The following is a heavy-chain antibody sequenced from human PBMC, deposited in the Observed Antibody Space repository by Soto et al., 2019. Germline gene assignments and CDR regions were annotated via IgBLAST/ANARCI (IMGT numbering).Heavy chain of an antibody. J-gene: IGHJ6*02. CDR3: ARSLYSSSWFHSRNSYYFYGMDV. D-gene: IGHD6-13*01. Sequence: QVQLVQSGAEVKKPGSSVKVSCKASGGTFGIYAITWVRQAPGQGLEWMGGIIAFSDIVNYTQKLQGRVTITADESTNTAYVDLSSLRSEDTAVYYCARSLYSSSWFHSRNSYYFYGMDVWGQGTTVTVSS. CDR2: IIAFSDIV. V-gene: IGHV1-69*12. CDR1: GGTFGIYA.